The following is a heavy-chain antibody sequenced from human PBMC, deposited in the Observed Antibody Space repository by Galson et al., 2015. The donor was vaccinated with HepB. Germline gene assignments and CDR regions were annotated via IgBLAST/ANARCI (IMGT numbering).Heavy chain of an antibody. V-gene: IGHV1-46*04. CDR3: ARDRLWFGESDKRRTPYFYYAMDV. J-gene: IGHJ6*02. CDR1: GFTFTSHH. Sequence: SVKVSCKASGFTFTSHHMHWVRQAPGQGLEWVGISYFNSGIPKYAQKLESRVTMTRDTSASTAHLQISSLKAEDTAVYYCARDRLWFGESDKRRTPYFYYAMDVWGQGTTVTVSS. D-gene: IGHD3-10*01. CDR2: SYFNSGIP.